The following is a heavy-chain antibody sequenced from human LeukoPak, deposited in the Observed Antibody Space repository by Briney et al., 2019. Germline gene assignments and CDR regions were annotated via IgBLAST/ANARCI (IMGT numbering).Heavy chain of an antibody. CDR3: ARRLYYDILGAFDI. Sequence: GESLKISCRGFGNTLTSSWIGGGRQRPGKGLGWMGIIYPGDSDTRYSPSFQGQVTISADKSISTAYLQWSSLKASDTAMYYCARRLYYDILGAFDIWGQGTMVTVSS. V-gene: IGHV5-51*01. D-gene: IGHD3-9*01. CDR1: GNTLTSSW. CDR2: IYPGDSDT. J-gene: IGHJ3*02.